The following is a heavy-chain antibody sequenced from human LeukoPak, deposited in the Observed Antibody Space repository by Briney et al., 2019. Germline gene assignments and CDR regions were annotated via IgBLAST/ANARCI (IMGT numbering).Heavy chain of an antibody. D-gene: IGHD3-22*01. CDR2: IYYSGST. V-gene: IGHV4-59*12. CDR1: GGSISSYF. J-gene: IGHJ4*02. CDR3: ARGGGSSGYYFDY. Sequence: SETLSLTCTVSGGSISSYFWSWIRQPPGKGLQWIGYIYYSGSTIYNPSLKSRVTISVDTSKNQFSLKLSSVTAADTAVYYCARGGGSSGYYFDYWGQGTLVTVSS.